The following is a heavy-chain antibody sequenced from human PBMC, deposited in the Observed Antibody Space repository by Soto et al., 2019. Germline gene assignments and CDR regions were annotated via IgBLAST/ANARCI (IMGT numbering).Heavy chain of an antibody. CDR1: GFTFSSYA. CDR2: ISGGGGST. Sequence: GGSLRLSCAASGFTFSSYAMSWVRQAPGKGLEWVSAISGGGGSTYYADSVKGRFTISRDNSKNTLYLQMNSLRAEDTAVYYCAKETTVTTFYYYGMDVRGQGTTVTVSS. CDR3: AKETTVTTFYYYGMDV. D-gene: IGHD4-17*01. J-gene: IGHJ6*02. V-gene: IGHV3-23*01.